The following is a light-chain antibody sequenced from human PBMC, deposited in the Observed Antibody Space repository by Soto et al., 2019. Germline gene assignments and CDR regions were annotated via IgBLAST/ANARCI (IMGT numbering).Light chain of an antibody. J-gene: IGKJ1*01. Sequence: EIVMTQSPATLSLSPGEGATLSCRASQSISSSYLSWYQQKPGQAPRLLIYGASSRATGIPDRFSGSGSGTDFTLTISRLEPEDFAVYYCQQYRDSRTFGQGTKVDIK. CDR1: QSISSSY. V-gene: IGKV3-20*01. CDR2: GAS. CDR3: QQYRDSRT.